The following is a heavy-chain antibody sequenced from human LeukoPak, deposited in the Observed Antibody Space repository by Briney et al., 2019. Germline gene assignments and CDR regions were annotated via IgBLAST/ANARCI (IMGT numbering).Heavy chain of an antibody. J-gene: IGHJ4*02. CDR2: IYTSGST. CDR1: GGSIRSYY. V-gene: IGHV4-4*07. D-gene: IGHD3-16*01. Sequence: SETLSLNCTLSGGSIRSYYWSFIRQPAGKGLEWIGRIYTSGSTDYNPSLKSRVTMSIDTSKNQLSLKLSSVTAADTAVYYCAKVDGPSGSALGYWGQGTLVTVSS. CDR3: AKVDGPSGSALGY.